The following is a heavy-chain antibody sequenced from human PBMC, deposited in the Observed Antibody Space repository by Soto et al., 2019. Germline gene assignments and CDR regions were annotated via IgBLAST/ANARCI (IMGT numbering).Heavy chain of an antibody. CDR3: ARAHSGYDPLGLAV. V-gene: IGHV4-61*01. D-gene: IGHD5-12*01. J-gene: IGHJ6*02. CDR1: GGSVSSGSFY. CDR2: IYDSGTT. Sequence: QVQLQESGPGLVKPSETLSLTCTVSGGSVSSGSFYWTWIRQPPGKGLEWIGYIYDSGTTTYNPSLKSRVTISLDTSKNQCSLKLRSVTAAGTAVYYCARAHSGYDPLGLAVWGQGITVTVSS.